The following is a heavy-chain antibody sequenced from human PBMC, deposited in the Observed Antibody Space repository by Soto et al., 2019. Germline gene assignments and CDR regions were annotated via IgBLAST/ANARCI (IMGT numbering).Heavy chain of an antibody. V-gene: IGHV1-2*04. J-gene: IGHJ6*02. CDR1: GYTFTGYY. CDR3: ARGIRDYDILTGYSSDYYGMDV. Sequence: ASVKVSCKASGYTFTGYYMHWVRQAPGQGLEWMGWINPNSGGTNYAQKFQGWVTMTRDTSISTAYMELSRLRSDDTAVYYCARGIRDYDILTGYSSDYYGMDVWG. D-gene: IGHD3-9*01. CDR2: INPNSGGT.